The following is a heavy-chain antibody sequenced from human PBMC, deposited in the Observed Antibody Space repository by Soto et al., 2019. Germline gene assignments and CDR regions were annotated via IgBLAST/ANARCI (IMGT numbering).Heavy chain of an antibody. CDR3: AKGCGNYWAFDY. CDR2: ISNDGSNK. V-gene: IGHV3-30*18. J-gene: IGHJ4*02. Sequence: QVHLVESGGGVVQPGRSLRLSCAASGFSFSTYGMHWVRQAPGKGLEWVACISNDGSNKYYADSVKGRFTISRDNSKNPLYLQMNSLRAEDTAVYYCAKGCGNYWAFDYWGQGTLVTVSS. D-gene: IGHD1-26*01. CDR1: GFSFSTYG.